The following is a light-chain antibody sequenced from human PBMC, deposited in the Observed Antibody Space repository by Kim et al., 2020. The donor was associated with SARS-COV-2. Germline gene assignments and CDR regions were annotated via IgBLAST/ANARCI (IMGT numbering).Light chain of an antibody. CDR1: ISNTGAGYD. CDR2: GNS. V-gene: IGLV1-40*01. Sequence: QRVTIACTGSISNTGAGYDVHWYQQLPATAPKLLIYGNSNRPSGVPDRFSGSKSDTSASLAITGLQAEDEADYYCQSYDNSLSGYVFGSGTKVTVL. J-gene: IGLJ1*01. CDR3: QSYDNSLSGYV.